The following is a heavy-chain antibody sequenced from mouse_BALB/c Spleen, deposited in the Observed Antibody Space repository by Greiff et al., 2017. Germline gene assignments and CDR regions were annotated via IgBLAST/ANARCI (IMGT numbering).Heavy chain of an antibody. J-gene: IGHJ1*01. CDR1: GFTFSSYA. CDR2: ISSGGST. CDR3: ARGRGYDAAYWYFDV. Sequence: EVMLVESGGGLVKPGGSLKLSCAASGFTFSSYAMSWVRQTPEKRLEWVASISSGGSTYYPDSVKGRFTISRDNARNILYLKMSSLRSEDTAMYYCARGRGYDAAYWYFDVWGAGTTVTVSS. V-gene: IGHV5-6-5*01. D-gene: IGHD2-2*01.